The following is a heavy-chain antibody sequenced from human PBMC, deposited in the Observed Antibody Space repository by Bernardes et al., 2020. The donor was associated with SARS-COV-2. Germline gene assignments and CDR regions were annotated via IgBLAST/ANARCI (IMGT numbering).Heavy chain of an antibody. D-gene: IGHD6-19*01. Sequence: GGSLRLSCAASGFTFSSYGMHWVRQAPGKGLEWVAVISSDGSNTYYADSVRGRFTISRDNSKNTVYLQMSSLRAEDTAVYYCARAAVPRKSDYWGQGTLVTVSS. V-gene: IGHV3-30*03. J-gene: IGHJ4*02. CDR3: ARAAVPRKSDY. CDR2: ISSDGSNT. CDR1: GFTFSSYG.